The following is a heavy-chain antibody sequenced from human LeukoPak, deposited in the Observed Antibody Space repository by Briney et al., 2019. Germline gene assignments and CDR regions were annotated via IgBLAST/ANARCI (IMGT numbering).Heavy chain of an antibody. CDR2: ISGSGGST. CDR3: AKGLAQILGVAPFDY. Sequence: PGRSLRLSCAASGFTFSSYAMHWVRQAPGKGLEWVSAISGSGGSTYYADSVKGRFTISRDNSKNTLYLQMNSLRAEDTAVYYCAKGLAQILGVAPFDYWGQGTLVTVSS. V-gene: IGHV3-23*01. CDR1: GFTFSSYA. D-gene: IGHD3-3*01. J-gene: IGHJ4*02.